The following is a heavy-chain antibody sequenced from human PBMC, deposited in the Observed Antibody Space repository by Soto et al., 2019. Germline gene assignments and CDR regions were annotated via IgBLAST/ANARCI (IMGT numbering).Heavy chain of an antibody. CDR1: GYTFTSYA. D-gene: IGHD3-10*01. CDR2: INAGNGNT. Sequence: VASVKVSCKASGYTFTSYAMHWVRQAPGQRLEWMGWINAGNGNTKYSQKFQGRVTITRDTPASTAYMELSSLRSEDTAVYYCAREVALGFGAVDMDVWGKGTTVTVSS. CDR3: AREVALGFGAVDMDV. V-gene: IGHV1-3*01. J-gene: IGHJ6*03.